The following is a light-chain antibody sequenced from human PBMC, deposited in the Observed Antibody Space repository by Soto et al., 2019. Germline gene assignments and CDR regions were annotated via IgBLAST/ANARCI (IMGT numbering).Light chain of an antibody. CDR2: AAS. V-gene: IGKV3-20*01. CDR1: QSVSSSH. CDR3: QQYGYSPIT. J-gene: IGKJ5*01. Sequence: AESASLSCRASQSVSSSHLAWYQHKPGQAPRLLIYAASSRATGSPDRFSGGGSGTDFTLTISRLEPEDFAVYYCQQYGYSPITVGQGTRLEIK.